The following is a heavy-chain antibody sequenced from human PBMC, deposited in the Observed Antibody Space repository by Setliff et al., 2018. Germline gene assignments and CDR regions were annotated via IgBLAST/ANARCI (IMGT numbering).Heavy chain of an antibody. J-gene: IGHJ4*02. CDR1: GGSINSGVYY. V-gene: IGHV4-39*07. CDR2: IYHGGDT. Sequence: LSLTCTVSGGSINSGVYYWGWIRQPPGKGLEWIGRIYHGGDTYYSPSLRSRLTISVDTSKNQFSLKLRSVTAADTAVYYCARGGTFRYFDFWGQGAPVTVSS. D-gene: IGHD5-12*01. CDR3: ARGGTFRYFDF.